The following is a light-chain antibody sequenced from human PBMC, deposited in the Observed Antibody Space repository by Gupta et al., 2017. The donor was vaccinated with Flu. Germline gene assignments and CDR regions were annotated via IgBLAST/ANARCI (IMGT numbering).Light chain of an antibody. CDR3: QHYGSSPLT. Sequence: EIVLTQSPGPLSLSPGERAALSCRASQSVSGSYFAWYQQKPGQAPRLLIYGASSRATGIPDRFSGSGSGTDFTLTVSRLEPDDFAVYYCQHYGSSPLTFGGGTKVEIE. J-gene: IGKJ4*01. CDR1: QSVSGSY. V-gene: IGKV3-20*01. CDR2: GAS.